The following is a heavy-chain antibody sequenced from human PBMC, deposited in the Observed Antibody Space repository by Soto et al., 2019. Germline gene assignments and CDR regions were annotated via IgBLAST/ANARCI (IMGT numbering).Heavy chain of an antibody. V-gene: IGHV1-69*01. CDR1: GGTFSSYA. D-gene: IGHD2-8*01. Sequence: QVQLVQSGAEVKKPGSSVKVSCKASGGTFSSYAISWVRQAPGQGLEWMGGIIPIFGTANYAQKFQGRVTITADESTSTAYMELSSLRSEDTAVYYCARDNGIVLMVYVFGWFDPWGQGTLVTVSS. CDR3: ARDNGIVLMVYVFGWFDP. CDR2: IIPIFGTA. J-gene: IGHJ5*02.